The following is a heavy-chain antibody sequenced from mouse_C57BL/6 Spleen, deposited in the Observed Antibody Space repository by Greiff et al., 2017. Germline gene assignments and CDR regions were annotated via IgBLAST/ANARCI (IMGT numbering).Heavy chain of an antibody. CDR2: IRLKSDNYAT. Sequence: EVMLVESGGGLVQPGGSMKLSCVASGFTFSNYWMNWVRQSPEKGLEWVAQIRLKSDNYATHYAESVKGRFTISRDDSKSSVYLQKNNLRAEDTGIYYCTGDDYDGRGWSYYFDYGGQGTTLTVSS. CDR1: GFTFSNYW. J-gene: IGHJ2*01. D-gene: IGHD2-4*01. CDR3: TGDDYDGRGWSYYFDY. V-gene: IGHV6-3*01.